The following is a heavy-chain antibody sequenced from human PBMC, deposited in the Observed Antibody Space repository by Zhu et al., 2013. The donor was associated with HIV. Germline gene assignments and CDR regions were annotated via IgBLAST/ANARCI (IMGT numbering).Heavy chain of an antibody. Sequence: QVQLVQSGAEVKKPGASVKVSCKASGYTFTSYDINWVRQATGQGLEWMGWMNPNSGNTGYAQKFQGRVTMTRNTSISTAYMELSSLRSEDTAVYYXARGSANRRITIFGVVLYYYGMDVWGQGTTVTVSS. J-gene: IGHJ6*02. CDR1: GYTFTSYD. V-gene: IGHV1-8*01. CDR2: MNPNSGNT. CDR3: ARGSANRRITIFGVVLYYYGMDV. D-gene: IGHD3-3*01.